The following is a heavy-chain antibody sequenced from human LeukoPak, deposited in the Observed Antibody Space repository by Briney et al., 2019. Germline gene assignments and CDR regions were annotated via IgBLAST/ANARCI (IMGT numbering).Heavy chain of an antibody. J-gene: IGHJ4*02. CDR2: ISWDGGST. CDR3: AKSVSNYYDSSGYRGGFDY. D-gene: IGHD3-22*01. CDR1: GFTFDDYT. V-gene: IGHV3-43*01. Sequence: GGSLRLSCAASGFTFDDYTMHWVRQAPGKGLEWVSLISWDGGSTYYADSVKGRFTISRDNSKNTLYLQMNSLRAEDTAVYYCAKSVSNYYDSSGYRGGFDYWGQGTLVTVSS.